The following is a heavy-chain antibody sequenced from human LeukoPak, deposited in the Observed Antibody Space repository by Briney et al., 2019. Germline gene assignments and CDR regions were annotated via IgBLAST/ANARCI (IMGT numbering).Heavy chain of an antibody. D-gene: IGHD2-2*01. V-gene: IGHV1-18*01. J-gene: IGHJ4*02. CDR2: ISAYNGNT. Sequence: GASVKVACKASAYTFTSYGISWVRQAPGQGLEWMGWISAYNGNTNYAQKLQGRVTMTTDTSTSTAYMELRSLRSDDTAVYYCARDRSDIVVVPAAAPLDYWGQGTLVTVSS. CDR3: ARDRSDIVVVPAAAPLDY. CDR1: AYTFTSYG.